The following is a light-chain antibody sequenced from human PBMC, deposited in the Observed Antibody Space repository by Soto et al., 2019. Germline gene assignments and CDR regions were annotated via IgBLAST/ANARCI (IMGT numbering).Light chain of an antibody. CDR3: QQYDSSPWT. J-gene: IGKJ1*01. Sequence: ETVLTQSPGTLSLSPGERATLSCRASQTIRSNYLAWYRQTPGQAPRLLIYGASNRATGIADRFSGSGTGTDFTRIISRLEPEEFALYYCQQYDSSPWTFGQGTKVEIK. CDR1: QTIRSNY. V-gene: IGKV3-20*01. CDR2: GAS.